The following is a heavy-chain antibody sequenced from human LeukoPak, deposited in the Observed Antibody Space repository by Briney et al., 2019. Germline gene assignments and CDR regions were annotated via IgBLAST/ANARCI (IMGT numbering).Heavy chain of an antibody. CDR3: AREDSSGWYRDFDY. CDR1: GVSFSGYY. D-gene: IGHD6-19*01. V-gene: IGHV4-34*01. J-gene: IGHJ4*02. CDR2: INHSGST. Sequence: SETLSLTCAVYGVSFSGYYWSWIRQPPGKGLEWIGEINHSGSTNYNPSLKSRVTISVDTSKNQFSLKLSSVTAADTAVYYCAREDSSGWYRDFDYWGQGTLVTVSS.